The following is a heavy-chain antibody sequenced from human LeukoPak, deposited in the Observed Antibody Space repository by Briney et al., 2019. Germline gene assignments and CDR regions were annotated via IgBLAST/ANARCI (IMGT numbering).Heavy chain of an antibody. J-gene: IGHJ4*02. D-gene: IGHD5-24*01. CDR2: ISGSGGST. CDR3: AKDTRDGYIGY. V-gene: IGHV3-23*01. Sequence: GGSLRLSCAASGFTFSSYAMSWVRQAPGKGLEWVSAISGSGGSTYYADSVKGRFTIFRDNSKNTLYLQMNSLRAEDTAVYYCAKDTRDGYIGYWGQGTLVTVSS. CDR1: GFTFSSYA.